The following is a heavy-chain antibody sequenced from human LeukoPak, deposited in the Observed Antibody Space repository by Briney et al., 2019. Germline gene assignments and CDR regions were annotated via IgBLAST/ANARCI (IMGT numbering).Heavy chain of an antibody. Sequence: ASVKVSCKASGGTFSSYAISWVRQATGQGLEWMGWMNPNSGNTGYAQKFQGRVTMTRNTSISTAYMELSSLRSEDTAVYYCATNIVVVPAAIRTWGQGTLVTVSS. CDR3: ATNIVVVPAAIRT. V-gene: IGHV1-8*02. D-gene: IGHD2-2*01. CDR1: GGTFSSYA. CDR2: MNPNSGNT. J-gene: IGHJ5*02.